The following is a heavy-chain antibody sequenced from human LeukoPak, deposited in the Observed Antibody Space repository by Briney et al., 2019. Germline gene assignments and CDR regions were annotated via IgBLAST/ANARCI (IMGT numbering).Heavy chain of an antibody. CDR3: ATYRQVLLPFES. V-gene: IGHV3-30*03. J-gene: IGHJ4*02. CDR2: ISYDGSNK. D-gene: IGHD2-8*02. Sequence: GGSLRLSCAASGFTFSNYGMHWVRQAPGKGLEWVAVISYDGSNKYYADSVKGRFTISRDNSKSTLSLQMNSLRAEDTAIYYCATYRQVLLPFESWGQGTLVTVSS. CDR1: GFTFSNYG.